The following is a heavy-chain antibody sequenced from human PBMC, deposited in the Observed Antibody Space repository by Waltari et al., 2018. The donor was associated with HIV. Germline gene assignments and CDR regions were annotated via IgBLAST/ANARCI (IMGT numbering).Heavy chain of an antibody. CDR3: AAPSGSGDYYYGMDV. CDR2: IVVGSGNT. CDR1: GFTFTSSA. Sequence: QMQLVQSGPEVKKPGTSVKVSCKASGFTFTSSAMQWVRQARGQRLEWIGWIVVGSGNTNYAQKFQERVTITRDMSTSTAYMELSSLRSEDTAVYYCAAPSGSGDYYYGMDVWGQGTTVTVSS. J-gene: IGHJ6*02. D-gene: IGHD1-26*01. V-gene: IGHV1-58*02.